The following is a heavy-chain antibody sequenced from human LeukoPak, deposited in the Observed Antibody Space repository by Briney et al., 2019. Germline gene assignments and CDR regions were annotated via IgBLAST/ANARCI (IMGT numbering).Heavy chain of an antibody. J-gene: IGHJ4*02. CDR3: ARGGLWIQLWFFGY. CDR1: GFTFSSYW. CDR2: IKQDGSEK. Sequence: GGSLRLSCAASGFTFSSYWMSWVRQAPGKGLEWVANIKQDGSEKYYVDSVKGRFTISRDNAKNSLYLQMNSLRAEDTAVYYCARGGLWIQLWFFGYWGQGTLVTVSS. V-gene: IGHV3-7*01. D-gene: IGHD5-18*01.